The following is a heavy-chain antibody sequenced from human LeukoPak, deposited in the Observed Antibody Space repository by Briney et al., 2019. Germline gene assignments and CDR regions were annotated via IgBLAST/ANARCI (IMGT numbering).Heavy chain of an antibody. CDR2: ISPYNDNT. CDR3: ATAGYGSDNFDY. D-gene: IGHD6-25*01. J-gene: IGHJ4*02. V-gene: IGHV1-18*01. CDR1: GYTFTSYG. Sequence: ASVKVSCKASGYTFTSYGINWVRQAPGQGLEWMGWISPYNDNTNYAQKFQGRVTVTTDTSTSTAYMEVRSLRSDDTAVYYCATAGYGSDNFDYWGQGTLVTVSS.